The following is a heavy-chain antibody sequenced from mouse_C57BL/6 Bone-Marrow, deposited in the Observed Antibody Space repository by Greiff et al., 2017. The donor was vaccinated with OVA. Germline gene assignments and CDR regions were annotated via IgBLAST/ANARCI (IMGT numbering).Heavy chain of an antibody. Sequence: VKLVESGAELVKPGASVKMSCKASGYTFTTYPIEWMKQNHGKSLEWIGNFHPYNDDTKYNEKFKGKATLTVEKSSSTVYLELSRLTSDDSAVYYCARGYGSSYVGYAMDYWGQGTSVTVSS. D-gene: IGHD1-1*01. CDR3: ARGYGSSYVGYAMDY. V-gene: IGHV1-47*01. J-gene: IGHJ4*01. CDR1: GYTFTTYP. CDR2: FHPYNDDT.